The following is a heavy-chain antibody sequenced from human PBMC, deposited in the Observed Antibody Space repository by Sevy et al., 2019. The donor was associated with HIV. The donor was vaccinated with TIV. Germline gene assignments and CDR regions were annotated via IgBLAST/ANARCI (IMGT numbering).Heavy chain of an antibody. CDR1: GFTFASYT. CDR2: ISQTYDGNKK. D-gene: IGHD3-16*01. J-gene: IGHJ4*02. Sequence: GGSQRLSCAASGFTFASYTLHWVRQAPGKGLEWVSLISQTYDGNKKYYSDSVRGRFTISRDDSKNTLYLQLNSLRAEDTAVYYCARDNNACLFLDYWGQGTLVTVSS. CDR3: ARDNNACLFLDY. V-gene: IGHV3-30-3*01.